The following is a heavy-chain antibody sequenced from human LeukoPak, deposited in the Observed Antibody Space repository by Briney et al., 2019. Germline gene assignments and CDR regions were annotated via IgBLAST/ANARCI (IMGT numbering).Heavy chain of an antibody. CDR2: IYYSGST. CDR1: GGSISSGDYY. Sequence: PSQTLSLTCTVSGGSISSGDYYWSWIRQPPGKGLEWIGYIYYSGSTYYNPSLKSRVTISVDTSKNQFSLKLSSVTAADTAVYYCARGRTDPRIVVVVAANSDAFDIWGQGTMVTVSS. CDR3: ARGRTDPRIVVVVAANSDAFDI. V-gene: IGHV4-30-4*08. D-gene: IGHD2-15*01. J-gene: IGHJ3*02.